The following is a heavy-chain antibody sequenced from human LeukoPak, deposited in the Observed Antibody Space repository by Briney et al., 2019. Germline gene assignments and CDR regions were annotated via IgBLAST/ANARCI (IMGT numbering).Heavy chain of an antibody. CDR2: IYYSGSTK. V-gene: IGHV3-33*01. CDR1: GFSFTSHG. Sequence: PGKYLRLSCAAPGFSFTSHGMHWVRQAPGKGLEWTALIYYSGSTKYYAESVKGRFTISRDNSKTTLYLQMNSLRAEDTAVYYCARDRDSSSRLKVGWFDPWGQGTLVTVSA. CDR3: ARDRDSSSRLKVGWFDP. J-gene: IGHJ5*02. D-gene: IGHD6-13*01.